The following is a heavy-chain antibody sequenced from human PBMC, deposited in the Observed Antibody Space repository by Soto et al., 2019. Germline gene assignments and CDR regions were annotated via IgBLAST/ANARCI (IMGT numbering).Heavy chain of an antibody. J-gene: IGHJ4*02. Sequence: ASVKVSCKASGYTFTSYDINWVRQATGQGLEWMGWMNPNSGNTGYAQKFQGRVTMTRNTSISTAYMELSSLRPEDTAVYYCARDFPYYYGSGSYPTEQYWGQGTLVTVSS. D-gene: IGHD3-10*01. CDR3: ARDFPYYYGSGSYPTEQY. CDR2: MNPNSGNT. CDR1: GYTFTSYD. V-gene: IGHV1-8*01.